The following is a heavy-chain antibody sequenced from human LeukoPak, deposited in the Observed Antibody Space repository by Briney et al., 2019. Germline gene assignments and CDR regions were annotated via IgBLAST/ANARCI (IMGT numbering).Heavy chain of an antibody. CDR1: GFTFSSYA. V-gene: IGHV3-21*01. CDR2: ISSISHYI. Sequence: SGGSLRLSCAASGFTFSSYAMSWVRQAPGKGLEWVSTISSISHYIYYADSVKGRFTISRDNAKNSMYLQMNSLRAEDTGVYYCARDLSLGNPGGFDYWGQGALVTVSS. D-gene: IGHD3-16*01. CDR3: ARDLSLGNPGGFDY. J-gene: IGHJ4*02.